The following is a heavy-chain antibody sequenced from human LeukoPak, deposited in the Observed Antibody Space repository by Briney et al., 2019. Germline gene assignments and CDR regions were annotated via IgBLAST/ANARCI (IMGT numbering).Heavy chain of an antibody. J-gene: IGHJ6*03. CDR3: ARPLVLLWFGELDYMDV. CDR1: GGSISRSRDY. CDR2: IYYSGST. V-gene: IGHV4-39*01. Sequence: PSETLSLTCTVSGGSISRSRDYWGWIRQPPGKGLEWIGSIYYSGSTYYNPSLKSRVTISVDTSKNQFSLKLSSVTAADTAVYYCARPLVLLWFGELDYMDVWGKGTTVTISS. D-gene: IGHD3-10*01.